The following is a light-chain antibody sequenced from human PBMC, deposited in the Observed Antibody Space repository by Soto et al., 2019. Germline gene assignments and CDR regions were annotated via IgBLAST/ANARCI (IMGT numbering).Light chain of an antibody. Sequence: EIVLTQSPGTLSLSPGERATLSCGASQSVSFNYLAWYQQKVGLAPRLLIYDASRRATGTPDRFSGSGSETDFTLTISRLEPEDFAVYVCQQYGSSPYTFGQGTNLEIK. CDR2: DAS. CDR1: QSVSFNY. J-gene: IGKJ2*01. V-gene: IGKV3D-20*01. CDR3: QQYGSSPYT.